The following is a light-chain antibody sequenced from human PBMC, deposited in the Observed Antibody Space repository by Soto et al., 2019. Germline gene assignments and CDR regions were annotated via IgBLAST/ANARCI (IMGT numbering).Light chain of an antibody. CDR3: HPYPNWPSCR. Sequence: KVRTRAAAGLSVAQGERATLSCRASQSVSSNLAWYQQKPGQAPRLLIYGASTRATGIPARFSGSGSGTEFTLTISSLQSEAVAVSYCHPYPNWPSCRLGEGTKVDNK. V-gene: IGKV3-15*01. J-gene: IGKJ1*01. CDR2: GAS. CDR1: QSVSSN.